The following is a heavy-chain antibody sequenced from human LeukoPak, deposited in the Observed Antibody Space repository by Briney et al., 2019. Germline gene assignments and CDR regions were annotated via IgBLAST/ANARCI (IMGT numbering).Heavy chain of an antibody. D-gene: IGHD6-19*01. J-gene: IGHJ4*02. V-gene: IGHV3-30*18. CDR3: AKSSKWLVLGY. Sequence: GRSLRLSCAASGFTFSSYGMHWVRQAPGKGLGWVAVISYDGSNKYYADSVKGRFTISRDNSKNTLYLQMNSLRAEDTAVYYCAKSSKWLVLGYWGQGTLVTVSS. CDR1: GFTFSSYG. CDR2: ISYDGSNK.